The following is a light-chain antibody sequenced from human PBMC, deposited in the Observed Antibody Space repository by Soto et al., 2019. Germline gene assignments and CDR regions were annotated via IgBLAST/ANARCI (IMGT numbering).Light chain of an antibody. Sequence: EILMTQSPATLSVSPGERATLSCRASQSVSSNLAWYQQKPGQAPRLLIYGASTRATGIPARFSGSGSGTEFTLTISSLQSEDFAVYYCQQYNNWPGWTFGQGTKVEIK. CDR1: QSVSSN. J-gene: IGKJ1*01. CDR2: GAS. CDR3: QQYNNWPGWT. V-gene: IGKV3-15*01.